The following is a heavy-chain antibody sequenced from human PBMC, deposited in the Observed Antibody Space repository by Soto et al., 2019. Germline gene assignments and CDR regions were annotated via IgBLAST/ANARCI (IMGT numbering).Heavy chain of an antibody. J-gene: IGHJ4*02. V-gene: IGHV1-8*01. D-gene: IGHD3-10*01. CDR2: MNPNSGNT. CDR3: ARLGLYGSGSYYNQQKPDFRLRTRVSYFDY. Sequence: ASVKVSCKASGYTFTSYDINWVRQATGQGLEWMGWMNPNSGNTGYAQKFQGRVTMTRNTSISTAYMELSSLRSGDTAVYYCARLGLYGSGSYYNQQKPDFRLRTRVSYFDYWGQGTLVTVSS. CDR1: GYTFTSYD.